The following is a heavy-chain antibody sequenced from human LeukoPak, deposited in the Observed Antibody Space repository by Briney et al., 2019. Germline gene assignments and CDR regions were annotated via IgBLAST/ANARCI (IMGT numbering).Heavy chain of an antibody. CDR1: GFTFSDYY. D-gene: IGHD2-2*01. V-gene: IGHV3-11*04. J-gene: IGHJ6*03. CDR2: ISSSGSTI. CDR3: ARVAGNCSSTSCYTYYYYYMDV. Sequence: GGSLRPSCAASGFTFSDYYMSWIRQAPGKGLEWVSYISSSGSTIYYADSVKGRFTISRDNAKNSLYLQMNSLKADDTAVYYCARVAGNCSSTSCYTYYYYYMDVWGKGTTVTVSS.